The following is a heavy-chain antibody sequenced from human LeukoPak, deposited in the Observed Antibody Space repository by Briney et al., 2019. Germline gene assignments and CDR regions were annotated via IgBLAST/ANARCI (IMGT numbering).Heavy chain of an antibody. V-gene: IGHV3-48*01. J-gene: IGHJ4*02. D-gene: IGHD3-22*01. CDR3: ARDDYYDTSGYSQDD. CDR2: ISSSCHIL. Sequence: GGSLRLSCAASGFTFSDSNMNWVRQAPGKGLEGVSYISSSCHILYYAASLKPPFTISRDNAKNSLYLQINSLRAEDTAVYFCARDDYYDTSGYSQDDWGQGTLVIVSS. CDR1: GFTFSDSN.